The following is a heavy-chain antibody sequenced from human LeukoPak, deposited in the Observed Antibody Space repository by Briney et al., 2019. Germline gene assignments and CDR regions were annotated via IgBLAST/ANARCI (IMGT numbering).Heavy chain of an antibody. CDR3: ARHSGYYYGDFDY. CDR2: IHSTEST. J-gene: IGHJ4*02. D-gene: IGHD3-22*01. V-gene: IGHV4-59*08. CDR1: GGSISSYY. Sequence: SETLSLTCTVSGGSISSYYWSWIRQPPGKGLEWIGYIHSTESTIYNPSLKSRVTISVDTSKNQFSLKLSSVTAADTAVYYCARHSGYYYGDFDYWGQGTLVTVSS.